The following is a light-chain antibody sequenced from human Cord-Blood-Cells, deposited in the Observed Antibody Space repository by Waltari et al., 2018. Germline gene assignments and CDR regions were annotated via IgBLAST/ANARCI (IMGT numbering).Light chain of an antibody. Sequence: QSALTQPASVSGSPGQSITISCTGTSSDVGGYNYVSWYQQHPGKAPKLMIYDVSRRPPGVSTRFSDSKSGNTASLTISGLQAEDEADYYCSSYTSSSTFVFGGGTKLTVL. V-gene: IGLV2-14*01. CDR3: SSYTSSSTFV. CDR1: SSDVGGYNY. J-gene: IGLJ3*02. CDR2: DVS.